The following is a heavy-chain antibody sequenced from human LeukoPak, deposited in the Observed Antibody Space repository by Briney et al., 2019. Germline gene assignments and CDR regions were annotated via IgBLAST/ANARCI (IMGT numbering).Heavy chain of an antibody. CDR3: ARANYDYVWGSYRLNY. CDR1: GGSISSYY. CDR2: IYYSGST. J-gene: IGHJ4*02. V-gene: IGHV4-59*08. D-gene: IGHD3-16*02. Sequence: PSETLSLTCTVSGGSISSYYWGWIRQPPGKGLEWIGYIYYSGSTNYNPSLKSRVTISVDTSKNQFSLKLSSVTAADTAVYYCARANYDYVWGSYRLNYWGQGTLVTVSS.